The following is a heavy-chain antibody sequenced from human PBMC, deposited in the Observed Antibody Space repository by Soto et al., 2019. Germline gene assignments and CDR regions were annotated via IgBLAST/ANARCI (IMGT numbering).Heavy chain of an antibody. CDR3: ASISPEVFPAFDM. Sequence: QLQLQESGSGLVKPSQTLSLTCAVSGGSISSGGYSWSWIRQPPGKGLEWIGYIYHGGSTYYNPSXXXRXXISVDRSKNQFSLKLSSVTAADTAVYYCASISPEVFPAFDMWGQGTMVTVSS. CDR2: IYHGGST. D-gene: IGHD2-8*01. CDR1: GGSISSGGYS. V-gene: IGHV4-30-2*01. J-gene: IGHJ3*02.